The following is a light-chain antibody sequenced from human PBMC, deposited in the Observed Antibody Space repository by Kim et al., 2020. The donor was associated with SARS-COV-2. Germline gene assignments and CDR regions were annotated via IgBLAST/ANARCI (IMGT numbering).Light chain of an antibody. J-gene: IGKJ2*01. V-gene: IGKV1-12*01. CDR2: AAS. CDR3: QQANSFPHT. CDR1: QRINNW. Sequence: ASVGDRVTIICRASQRINNWLVWYQQKPGKAPKLLVYAASTLQSGVPSRFSGSGSGTDFTLTINNLQPEDFATYYCQQANSFPHTFGQGTKLEI.